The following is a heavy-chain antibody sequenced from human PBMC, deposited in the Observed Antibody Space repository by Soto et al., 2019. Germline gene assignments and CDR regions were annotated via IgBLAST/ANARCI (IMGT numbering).Heavy chain of an antibody. CDR2: IYYNGTT. CDR1: GGSISSPNFY. V-gene: IGHV4-31*03. J-gene: IGHJ3*02. Sequence: SETLSLTCTVSGGSISSPNFYWSWIRQHPGKGLEWIGHIYYNGTTYYNPTLKSRVSISVDTSKNQFSLKLSSVTAADTAVYYCAREDIAEKAFDIWGQGTMVTVSS. CDR3: AREDIAEKAFDI. D-gene: IGHD5-12*01.